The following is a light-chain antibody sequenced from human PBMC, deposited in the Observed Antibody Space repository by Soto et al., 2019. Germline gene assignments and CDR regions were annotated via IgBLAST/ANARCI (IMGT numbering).Light chain of an antibody. CDR1: QSISSY. CDR3: QQTYSTLPIT. V-gene: IGKV1-39*01. J-gene: IGKJ5*01. Sequence: DIQMTQSPSSLSASVGDRVTITCRASQSISSYLNWYQQKPGKAPQVLIYDASSLQSGVPSRFSGSASGTDFTLTISSLQPEDFATYYWQQTYSTLPITFGQGTRLEIK. CDR2: DAS.